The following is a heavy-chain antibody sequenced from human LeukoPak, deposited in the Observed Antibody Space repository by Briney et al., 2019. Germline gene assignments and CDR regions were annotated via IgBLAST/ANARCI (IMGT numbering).Heavy chain of an antibody. CDR1: GVSISSYY. Sequence: PSETLSLTCSVSGVSISSYYWTWLRQFPGQGLEWIGYIHYSGSTNHNPSLRSRVTMSVDTSRNQFSLKLSSVTAADTAVYFCVRVGGTGHFDDWGQGTLVTVSS. D-gene: IGHD1-1*01. V-gene: IGHV4-59*01. J-gene: IGHJ4*02. CDR2: IHYSGST. CDR3: VRVGGTGHFDD.